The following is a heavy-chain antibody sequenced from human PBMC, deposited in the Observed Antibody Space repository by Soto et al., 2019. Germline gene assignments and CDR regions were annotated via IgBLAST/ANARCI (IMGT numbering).Heavy chain of an antibody. CDR1: GFTFSSYS. V-gene: IGHV3-48*01. D-gene: IGHD3-10*01. CDR3: AFNSGSGSYYFDY. J-gene: IGHJ4*02. CDR2: ISSSSSTI. Sequence: GGSLRLSCAASGFTFSSYSMNWVRQAPGRGLEWVSYISSSSSTIYYADSVKGRFTISRDNSKSTLYLQMNSLRAEDTAVYYCAFNSGSGSYYFDYWGQGTLVTVSS.